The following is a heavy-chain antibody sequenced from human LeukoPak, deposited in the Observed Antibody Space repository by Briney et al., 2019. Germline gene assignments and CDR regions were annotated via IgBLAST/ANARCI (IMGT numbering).Heavy chain of an antibody. D-gene: IGHD6-19*01. V-gene: IGHV4-4*07. J-gene: IGHJ5*02. Sequence: ETLSLTCTVSGVSISSYYWSWIRQPAGKGLEWIGRIYTSGSTYYNPSLKSRVTISVDTSKNQFSLKLSSVTAADTAMYYCARDRNSGWSTPFDPWGQGTLVTVSS. CDR3: ARDRNSGWSTPFDP. CDR2: IYTSGST. CDR1: GVSISSYY.